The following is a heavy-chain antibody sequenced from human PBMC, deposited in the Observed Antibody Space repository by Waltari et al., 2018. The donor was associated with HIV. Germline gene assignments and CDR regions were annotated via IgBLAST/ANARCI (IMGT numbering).Heavy chain of an antibody. CDR1: GFTFSTYW. CDR2: IDEYGGIT. D-gene: IGHD3-3*01. V-gene: IGHV3-74*01. Sequence: GFTFSTYWMHWVRQAPGKGLVWVSRIDEYGGITNYADSVEGRFTISRDNAKNTLYLQMNNLRAEDTATYYCARDLSGYSDYWGQGTLVTVSS. J-gene: IGHJ4*02. CDR3: ARDLSGYSDY.